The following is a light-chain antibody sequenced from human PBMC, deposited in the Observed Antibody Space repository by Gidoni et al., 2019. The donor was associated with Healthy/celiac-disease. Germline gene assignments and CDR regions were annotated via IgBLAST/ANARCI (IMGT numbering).Light chain of an antibody. CDR2: LGS. Sequence: IVLTQSPLSLPVTPGEPASISCRSSQSPLHSNGYTCLDWYLQKPGQSPQLLIYLGSNRASGVPDRFSGSGSGTDFTLKISRVEAEDVGVYYCKQAQQTPLTFGGGTKVEIK. CDR3: KQAQQTPLT. J-gene: IGKJ4*01. V-gene: IGKV2-28*01. CDR1: QSPLHSNGYTC.